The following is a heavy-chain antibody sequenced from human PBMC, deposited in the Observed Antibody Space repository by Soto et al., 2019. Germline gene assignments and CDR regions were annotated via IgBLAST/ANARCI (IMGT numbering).Heavy chain of an antibody. V-gene: IGHV3-30*18. J-gene: IGHJ6*02. CDR2: ISYDGSNK. CDR1: GFTFSSYG. Sequence: GGSLRLSCAASGFTFSSYGMHWVRQAPGKGLEWVALISYDGSNKSYADSVKGRFTISRDNSKNTLDLQMTSLRAEDTAVYYCAKTLAVAGGFYYYGMDVWGQGTTVTAP. CDR3: AKTLAVAGGFYYYGMDV. D-gene: IGHD6-19*01.